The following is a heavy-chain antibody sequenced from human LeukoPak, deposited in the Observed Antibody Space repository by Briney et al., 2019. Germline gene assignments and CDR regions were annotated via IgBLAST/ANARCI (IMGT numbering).Heavy chain of an antibody. CDR3: ARGYDFWSGQNWFDP. Sequence: SETLSLTCTVSGASISSYYWSWIREPPGKGLEWIGFIYYSGSTNYNPSLKSRVTMSLDTSKNQFSLKLTSVIAADTAVYYCARGYDFWSGQNWFDPWGQGTLVTVSS. CDR2: IYYSGST. V-gene: IGHV4-59*01. D-gene: IGHD3-3*01. J-gene: IGHJ5*02. CDR1: GASISSYY.